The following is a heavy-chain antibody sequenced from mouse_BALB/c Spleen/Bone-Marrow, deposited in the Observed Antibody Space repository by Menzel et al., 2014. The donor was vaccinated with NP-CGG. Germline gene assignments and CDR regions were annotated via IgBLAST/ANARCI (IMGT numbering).Heavy chain of an antibody. J-gene: IGHJ3*01. CDR3: ARSDYRYDPLAN. V-gene: IGHV1-69*01. CDR2: IDTSDSYI. Sequence: QVQLQQSGAELVMPGASVKMSCKASGYTFTDYWMHWVKRRPGQGLEWIGAIDTSDSYISYNQKFKGKATLTVDESSSTAYMQFSSLTSEDSAVYHCARSDYRYDPLANWGQGTLVTVSA. D-gene: IGHD2-14*01. CDR1: GYTFTDYW.